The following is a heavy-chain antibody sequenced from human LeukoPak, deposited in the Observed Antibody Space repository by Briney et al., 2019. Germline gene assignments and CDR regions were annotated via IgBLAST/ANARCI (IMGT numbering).Heavy chain of an antibody. D-gene: IGHD3-9*01. CDR3: ARLADFDWQFDH. CDR1: GGSISSYY. V-gene: IGHV4-59*01. J-gene: IGHJ4*02. CDR2: IYYSGST. Sequence: SETLSLTCTVSGGSISSYYWSWIRQPPGKGLEWIGYIYYSGSTNYNPSLKSRVTISVDTSKNQFSLKLSSVAAADTAVYYCARLADFDWQFDHWGQGTLVTVSS.